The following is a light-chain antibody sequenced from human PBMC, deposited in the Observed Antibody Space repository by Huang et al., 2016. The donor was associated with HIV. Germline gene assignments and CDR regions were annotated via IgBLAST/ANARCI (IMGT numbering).Light chain of an antibody. V-gene: IGKV3-20*01. CDR2: GAS. Sequence: EIVLTQSPGTLSLSPGELATLPCRASQSVSSSYLAWYQQKPGQAPRLLIYGASSRATGIPDRFSGSGSVTDFTLTISRLEPEDFAVYYCQQYGSSPLTFGGGTKVEIK. CDR3: QQYGSSPLT. J-gene: IGKJ4*01. CDR1: QSVSSSY.